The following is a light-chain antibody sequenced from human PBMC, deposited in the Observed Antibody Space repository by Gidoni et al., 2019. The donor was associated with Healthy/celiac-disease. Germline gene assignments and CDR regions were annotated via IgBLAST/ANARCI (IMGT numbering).Light chain of an antibody. CDR3: QQLNSYPFT. CDR2: AAA. V-gene: IGKV1-9*01. CDR1: QGISRY. J-gene: IGKJ3*01. Sequence: IPLTESPSSLSASVEDRVTITGRASQGISRYLAWYQQKPVKAPKLLIYAAATLQSGVTSRFSGSGSGTDFTLTISSLQPEDFATYYCQQLNSYPFTFGPGTKVDIK.